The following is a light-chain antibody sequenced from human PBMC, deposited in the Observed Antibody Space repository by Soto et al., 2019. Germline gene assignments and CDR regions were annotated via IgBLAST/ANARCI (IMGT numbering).Light chain of an antibody. CDR1: QRVSSNY. CDR2: GAS. Sequence: IALTQSPGTMSLSPGERATLSCRASQRVSSNYVAWYQHKPGQAPRLLIHGASIRATGIPDRFSGSGSGTDFTLTISRLEPEDFPVYYCHQYGTLPYAFGQGTKLQIK. CDR3: HQYGTLPYA. V-gene: IGKV3-20*01. J-gene: IGKJ2*01.